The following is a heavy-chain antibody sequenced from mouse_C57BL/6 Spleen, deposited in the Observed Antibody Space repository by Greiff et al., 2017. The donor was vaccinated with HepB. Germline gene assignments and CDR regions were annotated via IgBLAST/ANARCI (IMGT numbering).Heavy chain of an antibody. D-gene: IGHD1-2*01. Sequence: QQPGAELVKPGASVNMSCKASGYTFTSYWITWVKQRPGQGLEWIGDIYPGSGSTNYNEKFKSKATLTVDTSSSTAYMQLSSLTSEDSAVYYCVREISTAPGFDVWGTGTTVTVSS. CDR1: GYTFTSYW. CDR2: IYPGSGST. CDR3: VREISTAPGFDV. V-gene: IGHV1-55*01. J-gene: IGHJ1*03.